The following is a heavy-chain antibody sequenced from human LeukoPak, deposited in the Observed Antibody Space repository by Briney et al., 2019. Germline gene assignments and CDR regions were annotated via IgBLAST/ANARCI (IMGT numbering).Heavy chain of an antibody. CDR2: ISSRSRDV. J-gene: IGHJ2*01. V-gene: IGHV3-21*06. D-gene: IGHD4-17*01. CDR3: ASTILTTVYPPGWYFDL. Sequence: GGSLRLSCAASGFIFSSYNMNWVRQAPGKGLEWVSSISSRSRDVYYADSVKGRFTISRDNTKSSLFLQMDSLRAEDTAVYYCASTILTTVYPPGWYFDLWGRGTEVTVSS. CDR1: GFIFSSYN.